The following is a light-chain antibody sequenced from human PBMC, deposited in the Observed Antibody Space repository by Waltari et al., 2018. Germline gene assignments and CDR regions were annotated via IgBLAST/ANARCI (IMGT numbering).Light chain of an antibody. CDR1: SSDVGRYNW. CDR2: DVS. Sequence: QSALTQPASVSGSPGQSIAISCTGTSSDVGRYNWVSWYQQNPGKAPKVLIFDVSNRPSGVSNRCSGSKSGNTASLTISGLQAEDEADYYCSSYTSRHTMLFGGGTKLTVL. CDR3: SSYTSRHTML. J-gene: IGLJ2*01. V-gene: IGLV2-14*01.